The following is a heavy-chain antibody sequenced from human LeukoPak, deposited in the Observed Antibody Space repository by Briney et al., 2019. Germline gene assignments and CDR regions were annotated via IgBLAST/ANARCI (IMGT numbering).Heavy chain of an antibody. V-gene: IGHV4-59*08. CDR1: GDSLSSHY. Sequence: SETLSLTCTVSGDSLSSHYWSWIRQPPGKGLEWSGYSYGSGSTHYDPSLRSRVTISEDTSKNQFSLKLTSVTAADTAVYYCARNVGWDSHDSWGQGALVTVSS. CDR2: SYGSGST. CDR3: ARNVGWDSHDS. D-gene: IGHD6-19*01. J-gene: IGHJ4*02.